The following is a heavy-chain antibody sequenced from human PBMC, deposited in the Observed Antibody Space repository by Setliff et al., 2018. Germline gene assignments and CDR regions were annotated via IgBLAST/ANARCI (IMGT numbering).Heavy chain of an antibody. CDR1: GYTFTNYG. Sequence: ASVKVSCKASGYTFTNYGITWVRQAPGQGLEWMGWINNYNTNTKYAQKLQGRVTMTTDTSTSTAYMELRSLRSDDTAMYHCARDADKYDTSEYPIFDYWGQGTLVTVS. CDR2: INNYNTNT. D-gene: IGHD3-22*01. V-gene: IGHV1-18*01. CDR3: ARDADKYDTSEYPIFDY. J-gene: IGHJ4*02.